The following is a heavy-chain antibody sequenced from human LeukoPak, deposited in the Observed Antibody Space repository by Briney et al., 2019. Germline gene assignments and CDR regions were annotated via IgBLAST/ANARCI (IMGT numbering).Heavy chain of an antibody. CDR2: IYYSGST. CDR3: ARGLRAAALDY. D-gene: IGHD6-13*01. CDR1: GGSISSYY. Sequence: SETLSLTCTVSGGSISSYYWSWIRQPPGKGLEWIGYIYYSGSTNYNPSLKSRVTISVDTSKNQFSLKLSSVTAADTVVYYCARGLRAAALDYWGQGTLVTVSS. V-gene: IGHV4-59*01. J-gene: IGHJ4*02.